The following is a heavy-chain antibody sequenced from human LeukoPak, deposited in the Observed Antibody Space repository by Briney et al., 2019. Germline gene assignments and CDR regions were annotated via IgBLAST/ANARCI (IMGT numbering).Heavy chain of an antibody. Sequence: GGSLRLSCAASRFTFSNYWMHWVRQAPGKGLVWVSRINSDGTSTSYADSVKGRFTISRDNAKNSLYLQMNSLRAEDTAVYYCARENSLITRGVYWFDPWGQGTLVTVSS. CDR2: INSDGTST. CDR3: ARENSLITRGVYWFDP. CDR1: RFTFSNYW. J-gene: IGHJ5*02. V-gene: IGHV3-74*01. D-gene: IGHD1-14*01.